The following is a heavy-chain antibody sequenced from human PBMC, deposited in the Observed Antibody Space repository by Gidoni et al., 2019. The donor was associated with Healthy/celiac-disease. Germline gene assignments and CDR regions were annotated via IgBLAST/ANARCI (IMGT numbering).Heavy chain of an antibody. Sequence: VPLQASGPGLVKPSEPLSLTCTVSGYSIRSGYSWGWIRQPPGKGREWIGSIYHSGSTSYNPSLKSRVTISVDTSKNKFSRKLSSVTAADTDGYYCARAGIGVDYGGQGTLVTVSS. CDR3: ARAGIGVDY. J-gene: IGHJ4*02. CDR1: GYSIRSGYS. CDR2: IYHSGST. V-gene: IGHV4-38-2*02. D-gene: IGHD6-19*01.